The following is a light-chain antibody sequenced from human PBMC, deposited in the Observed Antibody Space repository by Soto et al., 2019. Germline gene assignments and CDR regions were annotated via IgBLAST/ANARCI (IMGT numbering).Light chain of an antibody. Sequence: QSALTQPPSVSEAPGQRVTISCTGSSSDIGAGFDVHWYQHLPGTAPKLLIYGNTNRPSGVPGRFSGSKSGTSASLVITGLQAEDEADYYCQSYENSRTGFYVFGTGTKVTVL. V-gene: IGLV1-40*01. CDR1: SSDIGAGFD. CDR3: QSYENSRTGFYV. CDR2: GNT. J-gene: IGLJ1*01.